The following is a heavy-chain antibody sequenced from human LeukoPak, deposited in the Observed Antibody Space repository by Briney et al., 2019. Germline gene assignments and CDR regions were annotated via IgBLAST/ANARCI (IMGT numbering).Heavy chain of an antibody. CDR3: ARRIQGMAPYYFDY. Sequence: GGSLRLSCTASGFTFSSYWMHWVRQAPGKGLVWVSRINSDGGSTSYADPVKGRFTISRDNAKNTLYLQMNSPRAEDTAVYYCARRIQGMAPYYFDYWGQGTLVTVSS. J-gene: IGHJ4*02. V-gene: IGHV3-74*01. CDR2: INSDGGST. CDR1: GFTFSSYW. D-gene: IGHD5-24*01.